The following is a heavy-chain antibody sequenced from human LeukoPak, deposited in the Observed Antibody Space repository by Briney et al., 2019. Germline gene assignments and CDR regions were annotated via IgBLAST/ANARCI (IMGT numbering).Heavy chain of an antibody. V-gene: IGHV4-4*07. J-gene: IGHJ4*02. D-gene: IGHD5-12*01. CDR1: GGSISSYY. Sequence: SETLSLTCTVSGGSISSYYWSWVRQPAGKGLEWVGRIYTSGSTNYNPSLKSRVTMSVDTSKNQFSLKLNSVTAADTAVYYCARQSQYSGYQAPDYWGQGTLVTVSS. CDR3: ARQSQYSGYQAPDY. CDR2: IYTSGST.